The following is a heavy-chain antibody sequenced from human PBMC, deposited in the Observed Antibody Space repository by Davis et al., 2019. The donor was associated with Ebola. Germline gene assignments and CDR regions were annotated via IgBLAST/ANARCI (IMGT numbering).Heavy chain of an antibody. CDR2: ISYDGSNK. D-gene: IGHD2-2*01. CDR3: ARDLRIVLVPAAEQGGGYYYYGMDV. CDR1: GFTFSSYA. Sequence: GGSLRLSCAASGFTFSSYAMHWVRQAPGKGLEWVAVISYDGSNKYYADSVKGRFTISRDNSKNTLYLQMNSLRAEDTAVYYCARDLRIVLVPAAEQGGGYYYYGMDVWGQGTTVTVSS. V-gene: IGHV3-30*04. J-gene: IGHJ6*02.